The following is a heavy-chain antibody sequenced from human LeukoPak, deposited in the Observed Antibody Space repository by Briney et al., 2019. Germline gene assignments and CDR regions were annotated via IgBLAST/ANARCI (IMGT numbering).Heavy chain of an antibody. J-gene: IGHJ4*02. Sequence: PGGSLRLSCAASGFTFSSYEMNWVRQAPGKGLEWVSLISGSGGSTYYADSVKSRFTISRDNSKNTLYLQMNSLRAEDTAVYYCAKSTTLGDFDYWGQGTLVTVSS. D-gene: IGHD4-23*01. CDR2: ISGSGGST. CDR1: GFTFSSYE. V-gene: IGHV3-23*01. CDR3: AKSTTLGDFDY.